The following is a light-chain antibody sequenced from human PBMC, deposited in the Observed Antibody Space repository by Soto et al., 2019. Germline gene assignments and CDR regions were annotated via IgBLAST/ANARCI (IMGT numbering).Light chain of an antibody. CDR2: AAS. Sequence: DIQMTQSPSSLSASVGDRVTITCRSSQGISNSLAWYQQKPWKVPKLLIYAASTLQSGVPSRFSGSGSGTDFTLTISSLQPEDVATYYCQKYNSAPRTFGQGTKVESK. CDR1: QGISNS. CDR3: QKYNSAPRT. V-gene: IGKV1-27*01. J-gene: IGKJ1*01.